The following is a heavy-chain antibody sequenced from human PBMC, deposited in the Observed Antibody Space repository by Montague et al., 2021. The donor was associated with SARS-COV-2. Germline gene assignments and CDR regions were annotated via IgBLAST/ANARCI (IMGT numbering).Heavy chain of an antibody. CDR3: ASLTVDYYDSSGYYYNDY. CDR1: GGSISSSSYY. J-gene: IGHJ4*02. Sequence: SETLSLTCTVSGGSISSSSYYWGWIRQPPGKGLEWIGSIYYSGSTYYNPPLKSRVTISVDTSKNQFSLKLSSVTAADTAVYYCASLTVDYYDSSGYYYNDYWGQGTLVTVSS. CDR2: IYYSGST. V-gene: IGHV4-39*01. D-gene: IGHD3-22*01.